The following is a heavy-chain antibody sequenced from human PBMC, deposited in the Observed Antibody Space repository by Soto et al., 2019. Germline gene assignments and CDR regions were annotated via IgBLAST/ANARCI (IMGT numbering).Heavy chain of an antibody. CDR2: IIPIFGTA. CDR1: GGTFSSYA. V-gene: IGHV1-69*13. D-gene: IGHD3-10*01. J-gene: IGHJ5*02. Sequence: GASVKVSCKASGGTFSSYAISWVRQAPGQGLEWMGGIIPIFGTANYAQKFQGRVTITADESTSTAYMELSSLRSEDTAVYYCARMVRAARGVIRNWFDPWGQGTLVTVSS. CDR3: ARMVRAARGVIRNWFDP.